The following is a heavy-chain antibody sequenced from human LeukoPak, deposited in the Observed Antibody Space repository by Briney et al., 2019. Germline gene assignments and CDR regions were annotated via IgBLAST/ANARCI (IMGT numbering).Heavy chain of an antibody. CDR3: TSDEREDTTY. V-gene: IGHV3-23*01. CDR1: GFTFSIYG. CDR2: ISGGGVST. Sequence: GGSLRLSCAASGFTFSIYGMSWVRQAPEKGLQWVSAISGGGVSTYYADSVRGRFTISRDNSKNTLYLQMNSLKTEDTAVYYCTSDEREDTTYWGQGTLVTVSS. D-gene: IGHD1-26*01. J-gene: IGHJ4*02.